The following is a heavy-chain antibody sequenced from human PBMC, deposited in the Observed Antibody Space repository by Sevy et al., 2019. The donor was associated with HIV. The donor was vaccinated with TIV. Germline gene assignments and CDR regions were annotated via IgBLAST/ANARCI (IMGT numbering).Heavy chain of an antibody. Sequence: SETLSLTCDVSGDSISSGLYWGWIRQSPGKGLEWIGSVYRSGNTYYNASFKSRTTISVDTSKNQFSLKLKSVTAADTGVYYCARDFRSFYNYFDYWGQGILVTVSS. J-gene: IGHJ4*02. D-gene: IGHD6-13*01. CDR2: VYRSGNT. CDR1: GDSISSGLY. CDR3: ARDFRSFYNYFDY. V-gene: IGHV4-38-2*02.